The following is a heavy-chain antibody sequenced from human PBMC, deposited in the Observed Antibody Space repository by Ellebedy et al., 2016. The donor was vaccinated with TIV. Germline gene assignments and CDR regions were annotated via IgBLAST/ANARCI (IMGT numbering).Heavy chain of an antibody. Sequence: GESLKISCGASGFTFNTFAMSSVRQAPGKGLELVSGITASGASTYYADSVKGRFTISRDNSKNTLYLQLNSLSAEDTALYYCAKRAPGGTFSTMDYWGQGTLVSVSS. CDR3: AKRAPGGTFSTMDY. V-gene: IGHV3-23*01. D-gene: IGHD4/OR15-4a*01. CDR1: GFTFNTFA. J-gene: IGHJ4*02. CDR2: ITASGAST.